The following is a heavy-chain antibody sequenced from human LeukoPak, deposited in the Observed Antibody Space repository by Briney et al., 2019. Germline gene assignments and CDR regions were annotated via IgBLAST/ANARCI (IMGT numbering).Heavy chain of an antibody. CDR2: IIPIFGTA. CDR3: KIGDTDYYFDY. Sequence: GASVKVSCKASGGTFSSYAISWVRQAPGQGLEWMGGIIPIFGTANYAQKFQGRVTITADESTSTAYMELSSLRSEDTAVYYCKIGDTDYYFDYWGQGTLVPSPQ. CDR1: GGTFSSYA. J-gene: IGHJ4*02. D-gene: IGHD5-18*01. V-gene: IGHV1-69*01.